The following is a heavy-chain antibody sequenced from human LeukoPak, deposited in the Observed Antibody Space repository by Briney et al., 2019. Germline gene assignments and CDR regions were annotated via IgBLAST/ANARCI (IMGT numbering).Heavy chain of an antibody. CDR1: GGSFSSYS. D-gene: IGHD3-10*01. CDR2: IIPIFGAT. CDR3: ARASSDMYDFEI. Sequence: SVKVSCKASGGSFSSYSINWVRQAPGQGLEWMGRIIPIFGATKYAQNFQGRVTITTDESTSTVYMELSSLRSEDTALYYCARASSDMYDFEIWGQGTMVTVSS. J-gene: IGHJ3*02. V-gene: IGHV1-69*05.